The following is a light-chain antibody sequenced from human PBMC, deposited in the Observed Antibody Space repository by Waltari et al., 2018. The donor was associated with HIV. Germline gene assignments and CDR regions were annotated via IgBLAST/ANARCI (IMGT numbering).Light chain of an antibody. CDR1: SSAVGAYDC. J-gene: IGLJ2*01. CDR2: EVI. Sequence: QSALTQPASVSGSPGQSITVSCTGTSSAVGAYDCVSWYQQTPGTAPKLVIYEVIYRPSGISNRFSGSKSGNTASLTISGLQTEDEADYYCSSFTTSNYLLFGGGTKVTVL. V-gene: IGLV2-14*01. CDR3: SSFTTSNYLL.